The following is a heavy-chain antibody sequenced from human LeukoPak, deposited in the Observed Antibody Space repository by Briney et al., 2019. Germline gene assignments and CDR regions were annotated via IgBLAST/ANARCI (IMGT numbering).Heavy chain of an antibody. J-gene: IGHJ3*02. CDR1: GFTFSSYS. V-gene: IGHV3-21*01. Sequence: GGSLRLSCAASGFTFSSYSMNWVRQAPGKGLEWVSSISSSSNYIYYADSVKGRFTISRDSAKNSLYLQMNSLRAEDTAVYYCARGGVYCSGGSCYSDAFDIWGQGTMVTVSS. CDR2: ISSSSNYI. D-gene: IGHD2-15*01. CDR3: ARGGVYCSGGSCYSDAFDI.